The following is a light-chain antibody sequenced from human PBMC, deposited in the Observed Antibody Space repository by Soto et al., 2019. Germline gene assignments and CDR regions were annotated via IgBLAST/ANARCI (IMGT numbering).Light chain of an antibody. V-gene: IGKV1-33*01. Sequence: DIQMTQSPSSLSASVGDRVTITCQASQDISNYLNWYQQKPGKAPKLLIYDASNLETGVPSRFSGSGSGTDFNFTISRLQPEDIATYYCQQYDNPFTFGGGTKVEIK. J-gene: IGKJ4*01. CDR2: DAS. CDR1: QDISNY. CDR3: QQYDNPFT.